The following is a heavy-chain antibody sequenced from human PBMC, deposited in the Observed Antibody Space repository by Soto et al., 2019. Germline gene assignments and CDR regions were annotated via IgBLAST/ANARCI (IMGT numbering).Heavy chain of an antibody. Sequence: EVQLLESGGGLVQPGGSLRLSCAASGFTFSSYAMRWVRQAPGKGLEWVSAIRGSGGSTYYADSVKGRFTISRDNSKNTLYQQMNSLKAEDTAVYYCAIYRGHCSGGSFYLRYWYFDLWGRGTLVTVSS. CDR1: GFTFSSYA. CDR2: IRGSGGST. J-gene: IGHJ2*01. V-gene: IGHV3-23*01. D-gene: IGHD2-15*01. CDR3: AIYRGHCSGGSFYLRYWYFDL.